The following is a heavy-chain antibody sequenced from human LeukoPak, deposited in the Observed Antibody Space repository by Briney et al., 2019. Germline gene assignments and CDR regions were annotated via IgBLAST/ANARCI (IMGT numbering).Heavy chain of an antibody. Sequence: SETLSLTCTVSGGSISSYYWSWIRQPPGKGLEWIGYIYYSGSTNYNPSLKSRVTISVDTSKNQFSLKLSSVTAADTAVYYCARGRGGYDYVWGSYRYTSLNYFDYWGQGTLVAVSS. CDR1: GGSISSYY. J-gene: IGHJ4*02. CDR3: ARGRGGYDYVWGSYRYTSLNYFDY. D-gene: IGHD3-16*02. V-gene: IGHV4-59*01. CDR2: IYYSGST.